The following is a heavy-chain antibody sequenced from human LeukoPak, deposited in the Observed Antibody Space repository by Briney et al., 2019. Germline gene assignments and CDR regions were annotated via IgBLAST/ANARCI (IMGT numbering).Heavy chain of an antibody. D-gene: IGHD3-10*01. V-gene: IGHV1-69*05. J-gene: IGHJ6*02. CDR2: IIPIFGTA. Sequence: ASVKVSCKASGGTFSSYAISWVRQAPGQGLEWMGGIIPIFGTANYAQKFQGRVTMTRDTSTSTVYMELSSLRSEDTAVYYCARALWFGELFPTYYYYGMDVWGQGTTVTVSS. CDR3: ARALWFGELFPTYYYYGMDV. CDR1: GGTFSSYA.